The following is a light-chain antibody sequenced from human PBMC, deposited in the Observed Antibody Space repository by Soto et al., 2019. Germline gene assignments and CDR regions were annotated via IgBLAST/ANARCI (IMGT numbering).Light chain of an antibody. CDR1: SSDVGGYNY. Sequence: QSVLTQPASVSGSPGQSITISCTGTSSDVGGYNYVSWYQQHPGKAPKLMIYEVSNRPSGVSNRFSGSKSGNTASLTISGLQAEDEADHYCSSYTSSSTFYVLGNGTKVT. V-gene: IGLV2-14*01. CDR3: SSYTSSSTFYV. CDR2: EVS. J-gene: IGLJ1*01.